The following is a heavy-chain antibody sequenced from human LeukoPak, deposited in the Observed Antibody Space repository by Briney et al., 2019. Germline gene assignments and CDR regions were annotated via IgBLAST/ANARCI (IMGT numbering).Heavy chain of an antibody. CDR3: AKDHTPCCSTSLKEDYMDV. CDR1: GFTFTNYG. V-gene: IGHV3-23*01. CDR2: ISGSGGST. D-gene: IGHD6-6*01. J-gene: IGHJ6*03. Sequence: PGGSLRLSCAASGFTFTNYGMNWVRQAPGKGLEWVSAISGSGGSTYYADSVKGRFTISRDNSKNTLYLQMNSLRAEDTAVYYCAKDHTPCCSTSLKEDYMDVWGKGTTVTVSS.